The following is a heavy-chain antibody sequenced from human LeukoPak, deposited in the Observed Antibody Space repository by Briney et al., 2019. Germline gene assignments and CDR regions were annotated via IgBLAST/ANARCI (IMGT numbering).Heavy chain of an antibody. V-gene: IGHV4-34*01. J-gene: IGHJ4*02. CDR3: ARVRSAQVLDY. CDR2: INHSGST. CDR1: GGSFSGYY. Sequence: SETLSLTCAVYGGSFSGYYWSWLRQPPGKGLEWIGEINHSGSTNYNPSLKSRVTISVDTSKNQFSLKLSSVTAADTAVYYCARVRSAQVLDYWGQGTLVTVSS.